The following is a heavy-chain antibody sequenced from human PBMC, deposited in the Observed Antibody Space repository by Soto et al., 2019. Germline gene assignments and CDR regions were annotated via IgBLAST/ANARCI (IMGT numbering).Heavy chain of an antibody. CDR3: ARSNEHSSGYYFYYYVMDV. CDR1: GGTFSSYA. CDR2: IIPIFGTA. D-gene: IGHD3-22*01. V-gene: IGHV1-69*13. J-gene: IGHJ6*02. Sequence: SVKVSCKASGGTFSSYAISWVRQAPGQGLEWMGGIIPIFGTANYAQKFQGRVTITADESTSTAYMELSSLRSEDTAVYYCARSNEHSSGYYFYYYVMDVWGQGTTVTVSS.